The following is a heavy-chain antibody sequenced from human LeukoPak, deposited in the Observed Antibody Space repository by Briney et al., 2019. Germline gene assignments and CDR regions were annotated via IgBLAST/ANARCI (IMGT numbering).Heavy chain of an antibody. J-gene: IGHJ3*02. D-gene: IGHD1-1*01. Sequence: PSETLSLTCTVSGASISTYYWSWICQSPGKGLEWIGYLYYRGSPNYNPSLKSRVTISVDTSENHFSLTLSSVTAADTAVYYCAKLQPNSGEWAFDIWGQGTMVTVSS. V-gene: IGHV4-59*01. CDR1: GASISTYY. CDR2: LYYRGSP. CDR3: AKLQPNSGEWAFDI.